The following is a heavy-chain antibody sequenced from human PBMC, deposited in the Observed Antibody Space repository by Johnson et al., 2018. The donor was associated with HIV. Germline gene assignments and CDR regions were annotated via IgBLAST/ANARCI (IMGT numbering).Heavy chain of an antibody. Sequence: VQLVESGGGLAQPGGSLRLSCAASGITVSSNYMSWVRQAPGKGLEWVSAIYSGGTIYYADSVKGRFTISRDNAKNSLYLQMNSLRAEDTAVYYCARDPPVTTTHNAFDIWGQGTMVTVSS. CDR2: IYSGGTI. CDR1: GITVSSNY. J-gene: IGHJ3*02. V-gene: IGHV3-66*01. CDR3: ARDPPVTTTHNAFDI. D-gene: IGHD4-17*01.